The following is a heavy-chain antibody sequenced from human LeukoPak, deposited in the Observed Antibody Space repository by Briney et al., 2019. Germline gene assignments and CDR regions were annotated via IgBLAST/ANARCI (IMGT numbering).Heavy chain of an antibody. CDR1: GGSFSGYY. Sequence: SETLSLTCAVYGGSFSGYYWSWIRQPPGKGLEWIGEINHSGSTNYNPSLKSRVTISVDTSKNQFSLKLSSVTAADTAVYYCARLALRGGSYNWFDPWGQGTLVTVSS. D-gene: IGHD6-25*01. CDR3: ARLALRGGSYNWFDP. CDR2: INHSGST. J-gene: IGHJ5*02. V-gene: IGHV4-34*01.